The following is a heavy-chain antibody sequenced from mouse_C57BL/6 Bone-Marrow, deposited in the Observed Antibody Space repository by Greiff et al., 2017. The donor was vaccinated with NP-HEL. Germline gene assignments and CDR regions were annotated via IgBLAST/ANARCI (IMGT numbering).Heavy chain of an antibody. V-gene: IGHV1-63*01. Sequence: VKLQQSGAELVRPGTSVKMSCKASGYTFTNYWIGWAKQRPGHGLEWIGDIYPGGGYTNYNEKFKGKATLTADKSSSTAYMQFSSLTSEDSAIYYCARKGDYDDYAMDYWGQGTSVTVSS. CDR1: GYTFTNYW. CDR3: ARKGDYDDYAMDY. J-gene: IGHJ4*01. D-gene: IGHD2-4*01. CDR2: IYPGGGYT.